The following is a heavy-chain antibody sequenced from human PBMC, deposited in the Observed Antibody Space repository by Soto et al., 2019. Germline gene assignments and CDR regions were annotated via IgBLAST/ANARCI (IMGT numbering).Heavy chain of an antibody. CDR2: SSAYNGST. V-gene: IGHV1-18*01. Sequence: QVQLVQSGAEVKKPGASVKVSCKASGYTFTSYGITWVRQAPGQGLEWMGWSSAYNGSTNYVQKFQGRATMTTATSTSTAYMELRSLRSDDTAVYYCARGWFGLAEYWGQGTLVTVSS. CDR3: ARGWFGLAEY. J-gene: IGHJ4*02. D-gene: IGHD3-10*01. CDR1: GYTFTSYG.